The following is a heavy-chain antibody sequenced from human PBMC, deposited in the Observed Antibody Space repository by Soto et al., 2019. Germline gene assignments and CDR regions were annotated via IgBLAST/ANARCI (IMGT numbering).Heavy chain of an antibody. V-gene: IGHV3-7*03. J-gene: IGHJ6*02. CDR2: IKQDGSEK. CDR3: ARDTVGNRDYGMDV. CDR1: GFTFSSYW. Sequence: PGGSLRLSCAASGFTFSSYWMSWVRQAPGKGLEWVANIKQDGSEKYYVDSVKVRFTISRDNAKNSLYLQMNSLRAEDTAVYYCARDTVGNRDYGMDVWGQGTTVTVSS. D-gene: IGHD4-17*01.